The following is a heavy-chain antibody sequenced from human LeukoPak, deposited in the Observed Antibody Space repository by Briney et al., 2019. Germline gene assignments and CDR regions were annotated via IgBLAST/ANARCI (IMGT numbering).Heavy chain of an antibody. CDR3: ARFVEDYYDSSGSDIFDY. CDR1: GYTFTGYY. Sequence: ASVKVSCKASGYTFTGYYMHWVRQAPGQGLEWMGWINPNSGGTNYAQKFQGRVTMTRDTSISTAYMELSRLRSDDTAVYYCARFVEDYYDSSGSDIFDYWGQGTLVTVSS. CDR2: INPNSGGT. J-gene: IGHJ4*02. D-gene: IGHD3-22*01. V-gene: IGHV1-2*02.